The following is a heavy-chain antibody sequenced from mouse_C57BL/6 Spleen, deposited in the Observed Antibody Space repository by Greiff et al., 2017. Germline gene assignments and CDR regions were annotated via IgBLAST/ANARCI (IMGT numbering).Heavy chain of an antibody. D-gene: IGHD1-1*01. CDR2: IDPTSGGT. CDR3: ARRGTVVRGLGAMDY. Sequence: QVQLQQPGAELVKPGASVKLSCKASGYTFTSYWMHWVKQRPGRGLEWIGRIDPTSGGTKYNEKFKSKATLTVGKTSSTDYMQRSRVTSEDCADYDGARRGTVVRGLGAMDYWGQGTSVTVSS. J-gene: IGHJ4*01. V-gene: IGHV1-72*01. CDR1: GYTFTSYW.